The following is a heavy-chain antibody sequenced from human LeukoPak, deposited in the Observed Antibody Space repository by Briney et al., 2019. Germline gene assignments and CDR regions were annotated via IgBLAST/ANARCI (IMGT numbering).Heavy chain of an antibody. D-gene: IGHD2-15*01. CDR1: GGSISSYY. V-gene: IGHV4-59*01. J-gene: IGHJ4*02. Sequence: SETLSLTCTVSGGSISSYYWSWIRQPPGKGLEWIGYIYYSGSTNYNPSLKSRVTISVDTSKNQFSLKLSSVTAADTAVYYCAREEDKGTLDYRGQGTLVTVSS. CDR3: AREEDKGTLDY. CDR2: IYYSGST.